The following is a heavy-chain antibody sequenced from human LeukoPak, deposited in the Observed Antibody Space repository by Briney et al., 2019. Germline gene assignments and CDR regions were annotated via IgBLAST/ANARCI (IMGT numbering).Heavy chain of an antibody. D-gene: IGHD6-19*01. J-gene: IGHJ4*02. CDR2: INHSGST. V-gene: IGHV4-34*01. CDR3: ARGGQWHPFDY. CDR1: GGSFSGYY. Sequence: SETLSLTCAVYGGSFSGYYWSWIRQPPGKGLEWIGEINHSGSTNDTPSLKSRVTISVDTSKNQFSLKLSSVTAADTAVYYCARGGQWHPFDYWGQGTLLTVSS.